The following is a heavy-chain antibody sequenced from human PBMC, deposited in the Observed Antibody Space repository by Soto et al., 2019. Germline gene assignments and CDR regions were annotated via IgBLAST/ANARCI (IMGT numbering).Heavy chain of an antibody. CDR3: ARNVVYAILRANYFDY. CDR2: IYYSGST. J-gene: IGHJ4*02. V-gene: IGHV4-59*01. CDR1: GGSISSYY. D-gene: IGHD2-8*02. Sequence: SETLSLTCTVSGGSISSYYWSWIRQPPGKGLEWIGYIYYSGSTNYNPSLKSRVTISVDTSKNQFSLKLSSVTAADTAVYYCARNVVYAILRANYFDYWGQGTLVTVSS.